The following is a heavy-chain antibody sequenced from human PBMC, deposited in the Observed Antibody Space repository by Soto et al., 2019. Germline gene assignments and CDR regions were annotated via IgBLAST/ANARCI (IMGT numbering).Heavy chain of an antibody. CDR1: GGSVSVYY. J-gene: IGHJ4*02. CDR2: IYDSGSP. CDR3: ARGVGSSPPRY. D-gene: IGHD3-9*01. V-gene: IGHV4-59*02. Sequence: SETLSLTCTISGGSVSVYYWSWIRQSPGQELEWIGYIYDSGSPYYNPSLKTRVTISADTSKNQISVTLTSATAADTAVYYCARGVGSSPPRYWGRGTLVTVSS.